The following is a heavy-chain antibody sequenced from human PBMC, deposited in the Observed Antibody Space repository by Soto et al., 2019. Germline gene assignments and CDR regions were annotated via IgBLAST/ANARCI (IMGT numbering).Heavy chain of an antibody. CDR1: GGSFSGYY. J-gene: IGHJ5*02. D-gene: IGHD2-15*01. CDR2: INHSGST. Sequence: QVQLQQWGAGLLKPSETLSLTCAVYGGSFSGYYWSWIRQPPGKGLEWIGEINHSGSTNYNPSLKSRVTISLDTSKNQCSLKLSSVTAADTAVYYCARGDIVVVVAATTGSNWFDPWGQGTLVTVSS. V-gene: IGHV4-34*01. CDR3: ARGDIVVVVAATTGSNWFDP.